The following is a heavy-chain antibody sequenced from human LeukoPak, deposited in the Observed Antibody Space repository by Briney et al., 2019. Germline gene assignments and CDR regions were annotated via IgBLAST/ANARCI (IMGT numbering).Heavy chain of an antibody. Sequence: SETLSLTYTVSGGSISSSSYYWGWIRQPPGKGLEWIGSIYYSGSTYYNPSLKSRVTISVDTSKNQFSLKLSSVTAADTAVYYCARDKRSRGYYSRRVFDIWGQGTMVTVSS. D-gene: IGHD3-22*01. V-gene: IGHV4-39*02. CDR2: IYYSGST. CDR1: GGSISSSSYY. CDR3: ARDKRSRGYYSRRVFDI. J-gene: IGHJ3*02.